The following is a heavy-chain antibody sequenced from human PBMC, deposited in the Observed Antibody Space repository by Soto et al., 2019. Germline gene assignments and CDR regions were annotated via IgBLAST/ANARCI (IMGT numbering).Heavy chain of an antibody. Sequence: ASVKVSCKSSGYTFTSYGISCVRQAPGQGLEWMGWISAYNGNTNYAQKLQGRVTMTTDTSTSTAYMELRSLRSDDTAVYYCAREDQLLTPRYYGMDVWGQGTTVTVSS. CDR1: GYTFTSYG. D-gene: IGHD2-2*01. V-gene: IGHV1-18*01. CDR3: AREDQLLTPRYYGMDV. J-gene: IGHJ6*02. CDR2: ISAYNGNT.